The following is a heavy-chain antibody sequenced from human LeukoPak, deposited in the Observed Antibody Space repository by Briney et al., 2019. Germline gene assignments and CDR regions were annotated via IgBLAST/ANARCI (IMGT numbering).Heavy chain of an antibody. CDR2: ISYDGSNK. D-gene: IGHD3-10*01. J-gene: IGHJ4*02. CDR1: GFTFSSYA. CDR3: ARDRLMVRGVFDY. V-gene: IGHV3-30-3*01. Sequence: GGSLRLSCAASGFTFSSYAMHWVRQAPGKGLEWVAVISYDGSNKYYADSVKGRFTISRDNSKNTLYLQMNSLRAEDTAVYYCARDRLMVRGVFDYWGQGTLVTVSS.